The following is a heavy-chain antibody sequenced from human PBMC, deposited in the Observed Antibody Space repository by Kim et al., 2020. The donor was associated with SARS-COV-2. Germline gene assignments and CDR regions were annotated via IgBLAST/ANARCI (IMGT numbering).Heavy chain of an antibody. CDR3: ATEELPPPLLAY. D-gene: IGHD1-26*01. J-gene: IGHJ4*02. Sequence: GGSLRLSCVASGFTFSSYAMHWVRQAPGRGLEWVATISSEGSRNFYVDSVKGRFTISSDNSKNTLYLHMNSLIAEDTALSYCATEELPPPLLAYWGQGNL. V-gene: IGHV3-30*04. CDR1: GFTFSSYA. CDR2: ISSEGSRN.